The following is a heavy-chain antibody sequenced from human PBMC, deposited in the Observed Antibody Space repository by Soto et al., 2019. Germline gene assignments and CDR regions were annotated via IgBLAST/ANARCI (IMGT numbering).Heavy chain of an antibody. Sequence: PGESLRLSCLTSGFTFGNFAMAWVRQAPGKGLEWVGFIKSTPYGATPEYAASVEGRFSISRDDSKTTVYLQMRSLRTEDTAVYXCTKNSRYRNYGYYFDSWGQGTQVTVSS. J-gene: IGHJ4*02. D-gene: IGHD1-7*01. CDR2: IKSTPYGATP. CDR1: GFTFGNFA. V-gene: IGHV3-49*04. CDR3: TKNSRYRNYGYYFDS.